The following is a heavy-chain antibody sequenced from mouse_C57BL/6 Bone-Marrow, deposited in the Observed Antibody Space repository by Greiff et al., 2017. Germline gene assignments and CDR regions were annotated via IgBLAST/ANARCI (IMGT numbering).Heavy chain of an antibody. CDR2: ISSGGSYT. Sequence: EVKLVESGGDLVKPGGSLKLSCAASGFTFSSYGMSWVRQTPDKRLEWVATISSGGSYTYYPDSVKGRFTISRDNAKNTLYLQMSSLKSEDTAMYYCARPLGAWFAYWGKGTLVTVSA. V-gene: IGHV5-6*01. CDR1: GFTFSSYG. CDR3: ARPLGAWFAY. J-gene: IGHJ3*01.